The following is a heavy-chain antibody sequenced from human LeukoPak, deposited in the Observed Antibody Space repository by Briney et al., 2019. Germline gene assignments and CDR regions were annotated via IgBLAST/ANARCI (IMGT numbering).Heavy chain of an antibody. D-gene: IGHD3-10*01. V-gene: IGHV4-59*01. CDR1: GDSISTYY. CDR3: ARAVGGDGSGSL. Sequence: SETLSLTCTVSGDSISTYYWSWIRQPPGKGLEWIGYTYYRVTSDYNPSLKSRVTMSVDMSTRQISLKLSSVTAADTAVYYCARAVGGDGSGSLWGPGTLVTVSS. J-gene: IGHJ4*02. CDR2: TYYRVTS.